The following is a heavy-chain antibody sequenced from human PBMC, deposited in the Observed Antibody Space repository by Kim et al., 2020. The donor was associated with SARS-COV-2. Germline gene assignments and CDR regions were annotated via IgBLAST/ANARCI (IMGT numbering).Heavy chain of an antibody. J-gene: IGHJ4*02. Sequence: GGSLRLSCAASGFTFDDYAIQWVRQVPGKGLEWVCLISRDGGEVKYAYSVKVRFTISRDNSKKSVYLQMNSLRMKNTALYYCVRAQQWLINNWDQETQDTVSS. CDR2: ISRDGGEV. D-gene: IGHD6-19*01. CDR1: GFTFDDYA. V-gene: IGHV3-43*02. CDR3: VRAQQWLINN.